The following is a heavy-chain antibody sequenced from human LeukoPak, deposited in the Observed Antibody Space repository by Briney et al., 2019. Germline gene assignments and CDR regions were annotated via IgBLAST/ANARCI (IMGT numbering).Heavy chain of an antibody. CDR3: ARVGRGDHTWGSYYCDH. V-gene: IGHV4-59*01. J-gene: IGHJ4*02. D-gene: IGHD3-16*01. Sequence: SETLPLTCTVSGDAFRSYHWSWLRQPPGKGLEWIGYISSSGSTSYNPSLKSRVTISVDTSKNQFSLKLSSVTAADTAVYYCARVGRGDHTWGSYYCDHWGQGTLVSVSS. CDR1: GDAFRSYH. CDR2: ISSSGST.